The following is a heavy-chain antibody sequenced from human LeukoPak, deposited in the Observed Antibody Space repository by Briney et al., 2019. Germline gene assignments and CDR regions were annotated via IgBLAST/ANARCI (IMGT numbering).Heavy chain of an antibody. CDR2: SIPILGIG. D-gene: IGHD2-2*01. CDR3: ARLGLYCSSTSCSPRSGFDP. V-gene: IGHV1-69*04. J-gene: IGHJ5*02. CDR1: GGTFSSYA. Sequence: SVKVSCKASGGTFSSYAISWVRQAPGQGLEWMGRSIPILGIGTYAQTLQARVTIPADKSTSTAYMELSSLRSEDTAVYYCARLGLYCSSTSCSPRSGFDPWGQGTLVTVSS.